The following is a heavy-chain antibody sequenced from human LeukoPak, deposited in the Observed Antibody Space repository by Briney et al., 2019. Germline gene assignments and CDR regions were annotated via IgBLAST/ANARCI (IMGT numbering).Heavy chain of an antibody. J-gene: IGHJ4*02. V-gene: IGHV3-30*19. Sequence: GGSLRLSCAASGFTFSSYGMHWVRQAPGKGLEWVAVISYDGRYKYYADSVKGRFTISRDNSKNTLYLQMNSLRAEDTAVYYCAKDRCSSTSCYSFDYWGQGTLVTVSS. D-gene: IGHD2-2*02. CDR3: AKDRCSSTSCYSFDY. CDR2: ISYDGRYK. CDR1: GFTFSSYG.